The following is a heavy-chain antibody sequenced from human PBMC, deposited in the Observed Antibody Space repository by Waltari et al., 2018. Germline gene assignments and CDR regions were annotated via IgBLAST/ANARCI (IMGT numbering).Heavy chain of an antibody. CDR3: AKNSRGMVAALDY. CDR1: GYTFPSYG. J-gene: IGHJ4*02. D-gene: IGHD2-15*01. CDR2: ISCYNVNT. Sequence: QVQLVQSGAEVKKPGASVKVSCKASGYTFPSYGISWVRQAHGQGLEWMGWISCYNVNTNYAHKLQGRGTMTTDTSTSTAYMELRSLRSDDTAVYYCAKNSRGMVAALDYWGQGTLVTVSS. V-gene: IGHV1-18*01.